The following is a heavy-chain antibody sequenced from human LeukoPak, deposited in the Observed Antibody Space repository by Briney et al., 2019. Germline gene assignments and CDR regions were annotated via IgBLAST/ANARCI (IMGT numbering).Heavy chain of an antibody. J-gene: IGHJ6*03. CDR1: GVTFSSYS. D-gene: IGHD2-2*02. CDR2: ISSSSSTI. V-gene: IGHV3-48*01. Sequence: GGSLRLSCAASGVTFSSYSMNWVRQAPGKGLKWVSYISSSSSTIYYAASVKGRFTISRDNAKNSLYLQMNSLRAEDTAVYYCARDSVVVPAAIIVFDYYYYMDVWGKGTTVTVSS. CDR3: ARDSVVVPAAIIVFDYYYYMDV.